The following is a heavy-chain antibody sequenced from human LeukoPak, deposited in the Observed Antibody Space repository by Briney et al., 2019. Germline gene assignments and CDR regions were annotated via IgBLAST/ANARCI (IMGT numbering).Heavy chain of an antibody. D-gene: IGHD2-21*01. CDR1: GGSISSYY. V-gene: IGHV4-4*07. CDR3: ARGVGAHAATYCGGDCSFYFDY. CDR2: IYASGST. Sequence: SETLSLTCTVSGGSISSYYWSWIRQPAGKGLEWIGRIYASGSTDYNPSLKSRVTMSVDTSKNQFSLKLSSVTAADTAVYYCARGVGAHAATYCGGDCSFYFDYWGQGTLVTVSS. J-gene: IGHJ4*02.